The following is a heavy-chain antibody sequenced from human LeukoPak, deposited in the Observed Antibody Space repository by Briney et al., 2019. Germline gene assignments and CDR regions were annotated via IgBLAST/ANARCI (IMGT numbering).Heavy chain of an antibody. V-gene: IGHV1-24*01. CDR1: GYTLTELS. J-gene: IGHJ4*02. CDR3: ATADYGDYVYAFDY. D-gene: IGHD4-17*01. Sequence: ASVKVSCKVSGYTLTELSMHWVRQAPGKGLEWVGGFDPEDGETIYAQKFQGRVTMTEDTSTDTAYMELSSLRSEDTAVYYCATADYGDYVYAFDYWGQGTLVTVSS. CDR2: FDPEDGET.